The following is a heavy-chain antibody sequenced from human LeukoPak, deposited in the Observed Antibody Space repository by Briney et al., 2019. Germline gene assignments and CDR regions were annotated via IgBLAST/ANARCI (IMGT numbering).Heavy chain of an antibody. CDR1: GYTFTSYA. V-gene: IGHV7-4-1*02. CDR2: INTNTGNP. D-gene: IGHD2-8*02. Sequence: ASVKVSCKASGYTFTSYAMNWVRQAPGQGLEWMGWINTNTGNPMYAQGFTGRFVFSLDTSVSTAYLQISSLKAEDTAVYYCAGKIAWWALDIWGQGTMVTVSS. J-gene: IGHJ3*02. CDR3: AGKIAWWALDI.